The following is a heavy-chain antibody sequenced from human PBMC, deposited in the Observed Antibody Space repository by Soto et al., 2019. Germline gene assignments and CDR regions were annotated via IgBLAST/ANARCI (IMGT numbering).Heavy chain of an antibody. Sequence: QVQLVESGGGVVQPGRSLRLSCAASGFTFSSYGMHWVRQAPGKGLEWVAVISYDGSNKYYADSVKGRFTISRDNSKNPLYLQMNSLRAEDTAVYYCAKDPRTDGYNPVGFFQHWGQGTLVTVSS. CDR2: ISYDGSNK. CDR3: AKDPRTDGYNPVGFFQH. V-gene: IGHV3-30*18. D-gene: IGHD5-12*01. CDR1: GFTFSSYG. J-gene: IGHJ1*01.